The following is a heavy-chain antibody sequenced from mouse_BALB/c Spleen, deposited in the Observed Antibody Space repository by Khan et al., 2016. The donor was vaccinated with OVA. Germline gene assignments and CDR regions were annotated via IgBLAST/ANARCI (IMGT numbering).Heavy chain of an antibody. D-gene: IGHD1-2*01. CDR1: GYTFTDYY. CDR2: ISTGSGDT. V-gene: IGHV1-77*01. CDR3: ARRNYFGYTFAY. J-gene: IGHJ3*01. Sequence: VELVESGAELARPGASVKLSCKASGYTFTDYYINWVKQRTGQGLEWIGEISTGSGDTYYNEKFKGKATLTADKSSTTAYMQLSSLTAEASAVYFCARRNYFGYTFAYWGQGTLVTVSA.